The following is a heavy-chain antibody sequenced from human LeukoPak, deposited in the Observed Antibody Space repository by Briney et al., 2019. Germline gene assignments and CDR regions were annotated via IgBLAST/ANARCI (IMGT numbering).Heavy chain of an antibody. J-gene: IGHJ4*02. CDR1: GFPFNNYW. D-gene: IGHD3-10*01. CDR2: INLGGNEG. V-gene: IGHV3-7*04. CDR3: TRAGSYWGATSSYDF. Sequence: GGSLRLSCGASGFPFNNYWMAWVRLSPGKGLEWVANINLGGNEGHYADSVQDRFIISRDNAQNSLHLQMNSLRSDDTGVYYCTRAGSYWGATSSYDFWGQGVLVTVSS.